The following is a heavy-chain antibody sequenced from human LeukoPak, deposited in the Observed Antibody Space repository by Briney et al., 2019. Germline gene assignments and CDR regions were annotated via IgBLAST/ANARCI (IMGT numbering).Heavy chain of an antibody. V-gene: IGHV4-34*01. CDR2: INHSGST. D-gene: IGHD6-13*01. Sequence: PSETLSLTCAVYGGSFSGYYWSWIRQPPGKGLEWIGEINHSGSTNYNPSLKSRVTISVDTSKNQFSLKLSSVTAADTAVYYCARGLPYSSSSIGYCGQGTLVTVSS. CDR3: ARGLPYSSSSIGY. CDR1: GGSFSGYY. J-gene: IGHJ4*02.